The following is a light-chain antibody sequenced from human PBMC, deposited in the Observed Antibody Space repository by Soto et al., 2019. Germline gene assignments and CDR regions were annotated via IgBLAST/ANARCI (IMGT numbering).Light chain of an antibody. Sequence: EIVLTQSPGTLSLSPGERATLSCRASQSVSSSYLAWYQQKPGQAPKLLIYGASSMATGIPDRFSGSGSGTDLTLTISRLEPEDFAVYYCHQYGSSPYTFGQGTKLEIK. CDR1: QSVSSSY. CDR2: GAS. CDR3: HQYGSSPYT. V-gene: IGKV3-20*01. J-gene: IGKJ2*01.